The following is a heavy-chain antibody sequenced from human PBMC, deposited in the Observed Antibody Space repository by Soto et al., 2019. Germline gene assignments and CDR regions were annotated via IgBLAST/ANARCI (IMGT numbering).Heavy chain of an antibody. CDR3: ARGFAGDSSGYSPKRWGAFDI. D-gene: IGHD3-22*01. J-gene: IGHJ3*02. V-gene: IGHV4-31*03. CDR1: GGSISSGGYY. Sequence: SETLSLTCTVSGGSISSGGYYWSWIRQHPGKGLEWIGYIYYSGSTYYNPSLKSRVTISVDTSKNQFSLKLSSVTAADTAVYYCARGFAGDSSGYSPKRWGAFDIWGQGTMVTVSS. CDR2: IYYSGST.